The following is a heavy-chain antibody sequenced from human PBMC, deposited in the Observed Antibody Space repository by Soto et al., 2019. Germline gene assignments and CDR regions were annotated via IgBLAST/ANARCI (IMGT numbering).Heavy chain of an antibody. J-gene: IGHJ4*02. D-gene: IGHD5-18*01. CDR1: GFTFSYHG. CDR2: ISHDGITK. CDR3: TKDRDDTAVSFDS. Sequence: QVQLVESGGGVVQPGRSLRLSCAASGFTFSYHGMHWVRQVPDKGLEWVAVISHDGITKYYADSLKGRFTISRDNSNNSVFLQMNGLRSVQTDVDYCTKDRDDTAVSFDSWGQGTLVTVSS. V-gene: IGHV3-30*18.